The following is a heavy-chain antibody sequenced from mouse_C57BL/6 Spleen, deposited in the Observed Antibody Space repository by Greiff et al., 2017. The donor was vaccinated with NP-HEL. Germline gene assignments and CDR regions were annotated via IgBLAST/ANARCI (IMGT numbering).Heavy chain of an antibody. CDR3: ARNYYGSSYGYWYFDV. D-gene: IGHD1-1*01. J-gene: IGHJ1*03. CDR1: GYTFTDYY. CDR2: INPNNGGT. Sequence: EVQLQQSGPELVKPGASVKISCKASGYTFTDYYMNWVKQSHGKSLEWIGDINPNNGGTSYNQKFKGKATLTVDKSSSTAYMELRSLTSEDSAVYYWARNYYGSSYGYWYFDVWGTGTTVTVSS. V-gene: IGHV1-26*01.